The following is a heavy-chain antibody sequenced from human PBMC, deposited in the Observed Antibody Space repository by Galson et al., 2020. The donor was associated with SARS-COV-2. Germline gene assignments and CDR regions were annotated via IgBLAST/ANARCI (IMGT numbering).Heavy chain of an antibody. CDR2: INPSGGST. CDR1: GYTFTSYY. CDR3: ARTLPGPTELWFGGLLYEGVDY. D-gene: IGHD3-10*01. V-gene: IGHV1-46*01. Sequence: ASVKVSCKASGYTFTSYYMHWVRQAPGQGLEWMGIINPSGGSTSYAQKFQGRVTMTRDTSTSTVYMELSSLRSEDTAVYYCARTLPGPTELWFGGLLYEGVDYWGQGTLVTVSS. J-gene: IGHJ4*02.